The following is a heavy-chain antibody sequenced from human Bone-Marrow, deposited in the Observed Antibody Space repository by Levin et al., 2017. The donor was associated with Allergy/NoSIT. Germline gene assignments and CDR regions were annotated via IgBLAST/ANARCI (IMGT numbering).Heavy chain of an antibody. Sequence: SQTLSLTCTVSGGSISSSSYYWGWIRQPPGKGLEWIGSIYYSGSTYYNPSLKSRVTISVDTSKNQFSLKLSSVTAADTALYYCARHSIAAAATFDYWGQGTLVTVSS. CDR2: IYYSGST. D-gene: IGHD6-13*01. J-gene: IGHJ4*02. CDR1: GGSISSSSYY. CDR3: ARHSIAAAATFDY. V-gene: IGHV4-39*01.